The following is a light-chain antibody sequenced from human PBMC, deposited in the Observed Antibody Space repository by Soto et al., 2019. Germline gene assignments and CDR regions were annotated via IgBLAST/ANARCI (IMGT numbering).Light chain of an antibody. CDR1: QGIAPY. Sequence: DVQMTQSPSSLSAFVGDRVTITCRASQGIAPYLAWFQQKPGKVPKLLIYATSTMQSGVPSRFSCSGSGADFTFTINSLQPEDVGTYYCQKYNSAPLTFGGGTKVEIK. CDR2: ATS. V-gene: IGKV1-27*01. CDR3: QKYNSAPLT. J-gene: IGKJ4*01.